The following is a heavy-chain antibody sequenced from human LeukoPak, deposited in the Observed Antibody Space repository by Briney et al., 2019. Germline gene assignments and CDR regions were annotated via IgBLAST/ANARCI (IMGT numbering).Heavy chain of an antibody. V-gene: IGHV3-23*01. CDR2: ISGSGGST. CDR3: AKEVYPQGRYYYGMDV. CDR1: GFTFTNSY. J-gene: IGHJ6*02. Sequence: PGGSLRLSCAVSGFTFTNSYNSWLNWVRQAPGKGLEWVSAISGSGGSTYYADSVKGRFTISRDNSKNTLYLQMNSLRAEDTAVYYCAKEVYPQGRYYYGMDVWGQGTTVTVSS.